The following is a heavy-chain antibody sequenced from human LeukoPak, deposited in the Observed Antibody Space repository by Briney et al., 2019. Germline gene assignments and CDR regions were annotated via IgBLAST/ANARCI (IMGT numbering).Heavy chain of an antibody. J-gene: IGHJ4*02. CDR2: INPNSGGT. Sequence: ASVKVSCKASGYTFTGYYMHWVRQAPGQGLEWMGWINPNSGGTNYAQKFQGRVTMTRDTSISTAYMELSRLRSDDTAVYYCARIDIVVVPAAIGNYWGQGTLVTVSS. CDR3: ARIDIVVVPAAIGNY. V-gene: IGHV1-2*02. D-gene: IGHD2-2*01. CDR1: GYTFTGYY.